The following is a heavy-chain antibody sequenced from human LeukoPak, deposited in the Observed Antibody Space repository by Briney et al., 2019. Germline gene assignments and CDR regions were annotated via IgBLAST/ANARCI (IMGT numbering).Heavy chain of an antibody. V-gene: IGHV4-61*02. CDR3: ARGLPVWGNNALDI. CDR1: GGSSSSTNYY. J-gene: IGHJ3*02. CDR2: IYTSGST. D-gene: IGHD3-16*01. Sequence: SETLSLTCTVSGGSSSSTNYYWNWIRQPAGKGLEWIGRIYTSGSTNYNTSLKSRVTISIDTSKNQFSLKLSSVTATDTAVYYCARGLPVWGNNALDIWGQGTMVTVSS.